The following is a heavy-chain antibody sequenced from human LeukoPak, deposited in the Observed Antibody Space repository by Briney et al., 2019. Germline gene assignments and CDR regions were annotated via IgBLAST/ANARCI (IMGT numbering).Heavy chain of an antibody. D-gene: IGHD2/OR15-2a*01. CDR1: GFTVSSNY. Sequence: GGSLRLSCAASGFTVSSNYMSWVRQAPGKGLEWVSVIYSGGSTYYADSVRGRFTISRDSSKNTLYLQMNSLRAEDTAVYYCARGGGTTQFDSWGQGTLVTASS. J-gene: IGHJ4*02. CDR3: ARGGGTTQFDS. V-gene: IGHV3-66*01. CDR2: IYSGGST.